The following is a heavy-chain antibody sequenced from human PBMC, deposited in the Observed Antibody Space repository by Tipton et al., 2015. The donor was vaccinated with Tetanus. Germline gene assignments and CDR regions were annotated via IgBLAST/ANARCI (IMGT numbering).Heavy chain of an antibody. CDR3: ARDRGQQFVSDWFDP. D-gene: IGHD6-6*01. CDR1: GGSIRSDY. Sequence: TLSLTCTVSGGSIRSDYWSWIRQPPGKGLEWIGYIYQSGSTSYNPSLATRVTIAADKSKNQFSLNLRTVTAADTAVYYCARDRGQQFVSDWFDPWGQGTLVTVSS. V-gene: IGHV4-30-2*01. CDR2: IYQSGST. J-gene: IGHJ5*02.